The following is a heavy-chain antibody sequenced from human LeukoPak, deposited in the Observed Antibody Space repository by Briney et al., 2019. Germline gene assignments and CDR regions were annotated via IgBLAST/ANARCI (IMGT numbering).Heavy chain of an antibody. D-gene: IGHD2-15*01. J-gene: IGHJ6*03. Sequence: EASVKVSCKASGYTFTSYDINWVRQATGQGLERMGWMNPNSGNTGYAQKFQGRVTMTRNTSISTAYMELSSLRSEDTAVYYCARVMVLAATTYYYYMDVWGKGTTVTVSS. V-gene: IGHV1-8*01. CDR1: GYTFTSYD. CDR3: ARVMVLAATTYYYYMDV. CDR2: MNPNSGNT.